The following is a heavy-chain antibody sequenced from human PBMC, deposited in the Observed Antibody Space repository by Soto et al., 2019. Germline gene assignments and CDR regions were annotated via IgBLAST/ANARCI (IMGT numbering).Heavy chain of an antibody. CDR1: GGSISSGGYS. V-gene: IGHV4-30-2*01. D-gene: IGHD3-22*01. CDR3: ARQRESPYYVGALDI. J-gene: IGHJ3*02. CDR2: IYHSGRT. Sequence: QLHLQESASGLVKPSQTLSLTSAVSGGSISSGGYSWSWIRQPPGKGLEWIGYIYHSGRTYYHPSRKGRVTIPKERSKNQCSLKRSSVTAADTAIYYGARQRESPYYVGALDIWGQGTMVTVSS.